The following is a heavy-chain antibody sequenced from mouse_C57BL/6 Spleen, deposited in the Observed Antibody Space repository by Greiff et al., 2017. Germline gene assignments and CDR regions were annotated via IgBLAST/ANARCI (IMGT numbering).Heavy chain of an antibody. CDR1: GFTFSDYG. CDR2: ISSGSSTI. CDR3: ARRELRYAMDY. J-gene: IGHJ4*01. V-gene: IGHV5-17*01. D-gene: IGHD4-1*01. Sequence: DVMLVESGGGLVKPGGSLKLSCAASGFTFSDYGMHWVRQAPEKGLEWVAYISSGSSTIYYADTVKGRFTISRDNAKNTLFLQMTSLRSEDTAMYYCARRELRYAMDYWGQGTSVTVSS.